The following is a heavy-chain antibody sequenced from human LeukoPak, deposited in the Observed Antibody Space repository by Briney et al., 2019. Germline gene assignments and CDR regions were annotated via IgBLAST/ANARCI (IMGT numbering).Heavy chain of an antibody. J-gene: IGHJ3*02. CDR3: AKDIPVGATDFDAFDI. D-gene: IGHD1-26*01. CDR1: GFTFDDYA. Sequence: PGGSLRLSCAASGFTFDDYAMHWVRQAPGKGLEWVSGISWNSGSIGYADSVKGRFTISRDNAKNSLYLQMNSLRAEDTALYYCAKDIPVGATDFDAFDIWGQGTMVTVSS. V-gene: IGHV3-9*01. CDR2: ISWNSGSI.